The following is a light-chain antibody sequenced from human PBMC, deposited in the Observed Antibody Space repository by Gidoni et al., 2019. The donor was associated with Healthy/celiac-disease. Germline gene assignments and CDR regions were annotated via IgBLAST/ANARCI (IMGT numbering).Light chain of an antibody. CDR3: CSYAGSSTPYV. Sequence: QSALTQPASVSGSPGQSITLSCTGTSSDVGRYNLVSWYQQHPGKAPKLMIYEGSKRPSGVSNRFSGSKSGNTASLTISGLQAEDEADYYCCSYAGSSTPYVFGTGTKVTVL. J-gene: IGLJ1*01. V-gene: IGLV2-23*01. CDR1: SSDVGRYNL. CDR2: EGS.